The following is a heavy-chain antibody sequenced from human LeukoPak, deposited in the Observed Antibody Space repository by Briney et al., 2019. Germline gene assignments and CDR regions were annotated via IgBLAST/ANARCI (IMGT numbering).Heavy chain of an antibody. V-gene: IGHV3-48*04. CDR2: ISSSGSTI. CDR3: ARGGEYSSSWYGNLNY. J-gene: IGHJ4*02. D-gene: IGHD6-13*01. Sequence: GGSLRLSCVASGFIFSSYAMSWVRQAPGKGLEWVSYISSSGSTIYYADSVKGRFTISRDNAKNSLYLQMNSLRAEDTAVYYCARGGEYSSSWYGNLNYWGQGTLVTVSS. CDR1: GFIFSSYA.